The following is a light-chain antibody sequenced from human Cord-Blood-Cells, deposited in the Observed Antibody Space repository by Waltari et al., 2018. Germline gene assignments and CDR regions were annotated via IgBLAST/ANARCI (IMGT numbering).Light chain of an antibody. V-gene: IGKV3-15*01. CDR1: QSVSSN. CDR3: QQYNNWPPYT. Sequence: EIVMTQSPATRSGPPGEKATLSCRASQSVSSNLAWYQQKPGQAPRLLIYGASTRATGIPARFSGSGSGTEFTLTISSLQSEDFAVYYCQQYNNWPPYTFGQGTKLEIK. J-gene: IGKJ2*01. CDR2: GAS.